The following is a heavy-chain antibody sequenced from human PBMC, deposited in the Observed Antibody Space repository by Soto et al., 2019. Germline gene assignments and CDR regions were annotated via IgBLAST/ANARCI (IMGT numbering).Heavy chain of an antibody. CDR1: GFTFSSYA. CDR2: ISGSGGST. Sequence: EVQLLESGGGLVQPGGSLRLSCAASGFTFSSYAMSWVRQAPGKGLEWVSGISGSGGSTYYAVSVKGRFTISRDNSKNTLYLQMNSLRAEDTAVYYCAKDRGYQRLWDGWFDPWGQGTLVTVSS. V-gene: IGHV3-23*01. D-gene: IGHD2-2*01. J-gene: IGHJ5*02. CDR3: AKDRGYQRLWDGWFDP.